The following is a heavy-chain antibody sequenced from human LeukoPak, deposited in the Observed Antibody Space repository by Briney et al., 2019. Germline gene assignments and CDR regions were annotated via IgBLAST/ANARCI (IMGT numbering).Heavy chain of an antibody. V-gene: IGHV3-13*01. CDR3: ARENLEYGDYAIDY. CDR2: IDRDGVT. Sequence: GGSLRLSCAASGFIFSKYDMHWVRLLTGKGLEWVSGIDRDGVTYYSGSVKGRFTMSRENGKNSVYLQLNSLRAGDTAIYYCARENLEYGDYAIDYWGQGVLVTVAS. CDR1: GFIFSKYD. J-gene: IGHJ4*02. D-gene: IGHD4-17*01.